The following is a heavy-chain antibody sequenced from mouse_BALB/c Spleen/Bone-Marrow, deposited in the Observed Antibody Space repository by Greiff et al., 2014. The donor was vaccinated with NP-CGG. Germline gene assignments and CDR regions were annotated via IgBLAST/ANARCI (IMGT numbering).Heavy chain of an antibody. CDR3: AREKVPYYYAMDY. CDR2: ISYSGST. D-gene: IGHD5-1*01. J-gene: IGHJ4*01. V-gene: IGHV3-8*02. Sequence: VQLQQSGPSLVKPSQTLSLTCSVTGDSITSGYWNWIRKFPGNKLEYMGYISYSGSTYYNPSLKSRISITRDTSKNQYYLQLYSVTTEDTATYYCAREKVPYYYAMDYWGQGTSVTVSS. CDR1: GDSITSGY.